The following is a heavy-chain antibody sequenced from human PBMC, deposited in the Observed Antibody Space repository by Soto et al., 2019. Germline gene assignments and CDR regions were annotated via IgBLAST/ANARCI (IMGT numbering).Heavy chain of an antibody. CDR2: IYSGGST. V-gene: IGHV3-53*01. J-gene: IGHJ6*02. CDR1: GFTVSSNY. Sequence: EVQLVESGGGLIQPGGSLRLSCAASGFTVSSNYMSWVRQAPGKGLEWVSVIYSGGSTYYADSVKGRFTISRDNSKNTLYLQMNSLRAEDTAVYYCARDLRITGTRYGMDVWGQGTTVTVSS. CDR3: ARDLRITGTRYGMDV. D-gene: IGHD1-7*01.